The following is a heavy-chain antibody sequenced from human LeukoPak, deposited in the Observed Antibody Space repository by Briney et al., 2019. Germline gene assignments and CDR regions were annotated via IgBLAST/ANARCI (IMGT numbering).Heavy chain of an antibody. CDR3: AKDLGGSPF. CDR1: GFTFSNYW. J-gene: IGHJ4*02. CDR2: IWYDGSNK. Sequence: GGSLRLSCAASGFTFSNYWMTWVRQAPGNGLEWVALIWYDGSNKYYADSVKGRFTISRDNSKNTLFLQMNSLRAEDTAMYYCAKDLGGSPFWGQGTLVTVSS. D-gene: IGHD1-26*01. V-gene: IGHV3-33*06.